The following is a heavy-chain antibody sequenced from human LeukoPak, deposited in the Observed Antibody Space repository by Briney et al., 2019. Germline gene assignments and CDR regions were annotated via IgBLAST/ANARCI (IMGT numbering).Heavy chain of an antibody. Sequence: GGSLRLSCAASGFTFSSYGMHWVRQAPGKGLEWVAVIWYGGSNKYYADSVKGRFTISRDNSKNTLYLQMNSLRAEDTAVYYCARAPYCSGGSCYGIDYWGQGTLVTVSS. J-gene: IGHJ4*02. CDR1: GFTFSSYG. V-gene: IGHV3-33*01. CDR3: ARAPYCSGGSCYGIDY. D-gene: IGHD2-15*01. CDR2: IWYGGSNK.